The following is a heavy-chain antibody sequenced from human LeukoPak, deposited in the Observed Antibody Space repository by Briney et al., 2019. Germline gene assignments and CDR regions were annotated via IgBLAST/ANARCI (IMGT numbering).Heavy chain of an antibody. CDR3: ARVFDTYYMDV. V-gene: IGHV1-2*02. CDR1: GYTFTDYY. CDR2: INCDSGVR. J-gene: IGHJ6*03. Sequence: ASVKVSCKASGYTFTDYYMHWVRQAPGQGLEWMGWINCDSGVRKYAQKFQDRVTMTSDTSISTAYMELMRLRSDDTAVYYCARVFDTYYMDVWGKGTTVTVSS.